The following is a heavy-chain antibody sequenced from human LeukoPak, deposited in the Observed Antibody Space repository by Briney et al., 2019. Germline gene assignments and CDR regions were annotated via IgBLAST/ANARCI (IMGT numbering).Heavy chain of an antibody. Sequence: SETLSLTCAVYGGSFSGYYGSWIRQPPGKGLEWIGEINHSGSTNYNPSLKSRVTISVDTSKNQFSLKLSSVTAADTAVYYCARGSSTSSSSGPFDYWGQGTLVTVSS. CDR3: ARGSSTSSSSGPFDY. V-gene: IGHV4-34*01. CDR1: GGSFSGYY. D-gene: IGHD2-2*01. CDR2: INHSGST. J-gene: IGHJ4*02.